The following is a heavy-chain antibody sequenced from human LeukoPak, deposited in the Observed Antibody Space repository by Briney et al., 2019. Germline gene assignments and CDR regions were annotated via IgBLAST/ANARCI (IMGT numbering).Heavy chain of an antibody. CDR3: ARVKVDSMVRYYFDY. CDR1: GGTFSSYA. CDR2: IIPIFGTA. D-gene: IGHD3-10*01. V-gene: IGHV1-69*06. Sequence: SVKVSCKASGGTFSSYAISWVRQAPGQGLEWMGGIIPIFGTANYAQKFQGRVTITADKSTSTAYMELSSLRSEDTAVYYCARVKVDSMVRYYFDYWGQGTLVTVSS. J-gene: IGHJ4*02.